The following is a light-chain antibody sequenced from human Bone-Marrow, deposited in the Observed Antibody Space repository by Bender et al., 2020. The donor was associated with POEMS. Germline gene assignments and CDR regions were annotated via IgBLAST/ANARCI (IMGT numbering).Light chain of an antibody. Sequence: QSALTQPASVSGSPGQSITISCTGTSSDVGSYNLVSWYQHHPGKAPKLMIYEGSKRPSGVSNRFSGSKSGNTASLTISGLQAEDEADYYCCSYAGSRPLVFGTGTKVTVL. V-gene: IGLV2-23*01. CDR2: EGS. CDR3: CSYAGSRPLV. J-gene: IGLJ1*01. CDR1: SSDVGSYNL.